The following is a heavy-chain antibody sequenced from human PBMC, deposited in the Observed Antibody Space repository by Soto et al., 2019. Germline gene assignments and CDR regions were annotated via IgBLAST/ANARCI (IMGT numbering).Heavy chain of an antibody. Sequence: EVQLLESGGGLVRPGGSLRLSCAASGFGVSSYAMSWVRQAPGKGLEWVSVISGSGNSTNYADSVTGRFTISRDKSKNMLYLQMNSLRAEDTAVYYCAKGMGGESSGWFDYWGQGTLVTVPS. D-gene: IGHD6-19*01. J-gene: IGHJ4*02. CDR3: AKGMGGESSGWFDY. CDR1: GFGVSSYA. V-gene: IGHV3-23*01. CDR2: ISGSGNST.